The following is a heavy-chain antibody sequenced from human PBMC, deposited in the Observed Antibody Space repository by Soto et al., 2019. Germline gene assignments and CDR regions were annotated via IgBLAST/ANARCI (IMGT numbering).Heavy chain of an antibody. CDR3: ARGRYSSSWYPTYYFDY. V-gene: IGHV3-53*04. CDR1: GFTVSSNY. D-gene: IGHD6-13*01. J-gene: IGHJ4*02. CDR2: IYSGGST. Sequence: GGSLRLSCAASGFTVSSNYMSWVRQAPGKGLEWVSVIYSGGSTYYADSVKDRFTISRHNSKNTLYLQMNSLRAEDTAVYYCARGRYSSSWYPTYYFDYWGQGTLVTVSS.